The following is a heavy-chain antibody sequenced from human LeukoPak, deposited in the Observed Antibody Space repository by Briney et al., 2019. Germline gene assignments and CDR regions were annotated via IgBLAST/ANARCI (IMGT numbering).Heavy chain of an antibody. Sequence: GGSLRLSCAASGFTFSSYAMSWVRQAPGKGLEWVSAISGSGGSTYYADSVKGRFTISRDNSKNTLYLQMNSLRAEATAVYYCAKFTGVYCSSTSCYKDYYYGMDVWGQGTTVTVSS. V-gene: IGHV3-23*01. D-gene: IGHD2-2*02. CDR3: AKFTGVYCSSTSCYKDYYYGMDV. J-gene: IGHJ6*02. CDR1: GFTFSSYA. CDR2: ISGSGGST.